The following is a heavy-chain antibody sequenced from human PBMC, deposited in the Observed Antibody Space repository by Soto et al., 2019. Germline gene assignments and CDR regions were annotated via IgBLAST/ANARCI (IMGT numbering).Heavy chain of an antibody. CDR2: INHSGST. CDR1: GHD. Sequence: GHDCRRILKKTGKGLEWIGEINHSGSTTYNPSLKSRVTISVDTSKNQFSLKLSSVTAADTAVYYCARYSKYIFFFPVEEGIRDRGKVSAFLRNGSSDL. D-gene: IGHD3-3*02. J-gene: IGHJ2*01. CDR3: ARYSKYIFFFPVEEGIRDRGKVSAFLRNGSSDL. V-gene: IGHV4-34*01.